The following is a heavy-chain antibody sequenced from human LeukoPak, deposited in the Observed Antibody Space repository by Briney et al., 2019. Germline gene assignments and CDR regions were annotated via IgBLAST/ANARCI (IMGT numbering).Heavy chain of an antibody. V-gene: IGHV3-20*04. D-gene: IGHD1-26*01. CDR3: ARSGGSYYSAGY. CDR2: INWNGGST. CDR1: GFTFDDYG. Sequence: PGGSLRPSCAVSGFTFDDYGMSWVRQAPGKGLEWVSGINWNGGSTGYADSVKGRFTISRDNAKNSLYLQMNSLRAEDTALYYCARSGGSYYSAGYWGQGTLVTVSS. J-gene: IGHJ4*02.